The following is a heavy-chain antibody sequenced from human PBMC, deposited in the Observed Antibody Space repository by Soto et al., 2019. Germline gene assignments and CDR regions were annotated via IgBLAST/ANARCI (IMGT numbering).Heavy chain of an antibody. CDR1: GFTFNNYW. Sequence: EVQLVESGGGLVQPGGSLRLSCAASGFTFNNYWMNWVRQAPGKGLEWLANINQDGSKTNYVDSVKGRFTISRDNAKNSLDLQMNSLRAEDTAVYYCARGTPTPGLDYWGQGTLVTVSS. V-gene: IGHV3-7*03. CDR3: ARGTPTPGLDY. J-gene: IGHJ4*02. CDR2: INQDGSKT. D-gene: IGHD1-7*01.